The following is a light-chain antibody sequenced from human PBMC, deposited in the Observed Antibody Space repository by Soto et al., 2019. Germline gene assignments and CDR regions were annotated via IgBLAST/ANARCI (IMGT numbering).Light chain of an antibody. Sequence: DIQMTQSPSTLSASVGDRVTITCRASQSISSWLAWYQQKPGKAPKVLMYTASNLDSGVPSRFSGSGSGTDFTLTISSLQPDDFATYYCLQYNTYPATLGQGTRVEIK. J-gene: IGKJ1*01. V-gene: IGKV1-5*03. CDR1: QSISSW. CDR2: TAS. CDR3: LQYNTYPAT.